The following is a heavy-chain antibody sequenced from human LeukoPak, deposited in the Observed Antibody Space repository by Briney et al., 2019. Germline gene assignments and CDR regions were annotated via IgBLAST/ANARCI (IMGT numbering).Heavy chain of an antibody. J-gene: IGHJ4*02. CDR1: GFTFSSYA. CDR3: ARDYYYDSSAFDY. D-gene: IGHD3-22*01. CDR2: ISSSSSYT. V-gene: IGHV3-21*05. Sequence: GGSLRLSCAASGFTFSSYAMTWVRQAPGKGLEWVSYISSSSSYTNYADSVKGRFTISRDNAKNSLYLQMNSLRAEDTAVYYCARDYYYDSSAFDYWGQGTLVTVSS.